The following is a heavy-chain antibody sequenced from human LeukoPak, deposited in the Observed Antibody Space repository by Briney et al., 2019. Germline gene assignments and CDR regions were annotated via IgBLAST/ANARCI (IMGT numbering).Heavy chain of an antibody. CDR1: GYSFTTYW. J-gene: IGHJ1*01. CDR3: ARRFDTSGYFQN. Sequence: GESLKISCKDSGYSFTTYWIGWVRQMPGKGLEWMGIIYPGDSDTRYSPSFQGQVTISADKSISTAYLQWNSLKASDTAMYYCARRFDTSGYFQNWGQGTLVTVSS. D-gene: IGHD3-22*01. V-gene: IGHV5-51*01. CDR2: IYPGDSDT.